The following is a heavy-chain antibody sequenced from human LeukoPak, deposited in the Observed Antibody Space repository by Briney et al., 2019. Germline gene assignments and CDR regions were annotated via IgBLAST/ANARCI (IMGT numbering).Heavy chain of an antibody. CDR2: IFPGDSDT. J-gene: IGHJ4*02. CDR3: ARGKDGYNYFDY. CDR1: GYSFTTYW. D-gene: IGHD5-24*01. V-gene: IGHV5-51*01. Sequence: GESLKISCKASGYSFTTYWIGWVRQMPGKGLEWMGVIFPGDSDTRYSLSFQGQVTISADKSISTAYLQWSSLKASDTAMYYCARGKDGYNYFDYWGQGTLVTVSS.